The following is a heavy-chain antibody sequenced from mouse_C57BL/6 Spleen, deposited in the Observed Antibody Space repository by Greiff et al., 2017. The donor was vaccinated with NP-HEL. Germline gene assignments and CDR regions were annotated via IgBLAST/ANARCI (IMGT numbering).Heavy chain of an antibody. Sequence: VKLQQSGAELARPGASVKLSCKASGYTFTSYGISWVKQRTGQGLEWIGEIYPRSGNTYYNEKFKGKATLTADKSSSTAYMELRSLTSEDSAVYFCARRAPIATVVGDFDYWGQGTTLTVSS. CDR2: IYPRSGNT. CDR3: ARRAPIATVVGDFDY. V-gene: IGHV1-81*01. J-gene: IGHJ2*01. D-gene: IGHD1-1*01. CDR1: GYTFTSYG.